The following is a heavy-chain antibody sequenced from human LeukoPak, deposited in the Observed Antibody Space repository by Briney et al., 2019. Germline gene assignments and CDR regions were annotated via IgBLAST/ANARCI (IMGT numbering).Heavy chain of an antibody. CDR3: ARVRSGSHWRGKYYYYHYMDV. V-gene: IGHV3-53*01. Sequence: GGSLRLSCTVSGFTVSSNSWSWVRQAPGKGLEWVSFIYSGGKTHSSDSVKGRFTISRDNAKNSLYLQMNSLRAEDTAVYYCARVRSGSHWRGKYYYYHYMDVWGKGTTVTVSS. J-gene: IGHJ6*03. CDR1: GFTVSSNS. D-gene: IGHD1-26*01. CDR2: IYSGGKT.